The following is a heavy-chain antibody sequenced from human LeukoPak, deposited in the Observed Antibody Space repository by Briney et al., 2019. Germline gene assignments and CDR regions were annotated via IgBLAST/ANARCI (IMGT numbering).Heavy chain of an antibody. J-gene: IGHJ4*02. CDR2: IKQDGSER. D-gene: IGHD1-26*01. Sequence: GGSLRLSCAASGFTFSSYWMSWVRQAPGKGLEWVANIKQDGSERYYVDSVKGRFTISRDNAKNSLYLQMNSLRAEDTAVYYCARDRFGSGSYGPRFDYWGQGTLVTVSS. CDR3: ARDRFGSGSYGPRFDY. V-gene: IGHV3-7*01. CDR1: GFTFSSYW.